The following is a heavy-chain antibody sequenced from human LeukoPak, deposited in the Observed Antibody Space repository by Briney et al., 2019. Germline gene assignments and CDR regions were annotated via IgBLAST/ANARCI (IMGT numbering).Heavy chain of an antibody. V-gene: IGHV1-8*02. J-gene: IGHJ4*02. CDR1: GYTFTSYG. CDR2: MNPNSGNT. D-gene: IGHD6-13*01. Sequence: ASVKVSCKASGYTFTSYGISWVRQAPGQGLEWMGWMNPNSGNTGYAQKFQGRVTMTRNTSISTAYMELSSLRSEDTAVYYCAFFDSAAGFYWGQGTLVTVSS. CDR3: AFFDSAAGFY.